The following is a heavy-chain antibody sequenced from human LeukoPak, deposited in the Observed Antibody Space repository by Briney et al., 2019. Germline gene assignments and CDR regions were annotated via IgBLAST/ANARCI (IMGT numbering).Heavy chain of an antibody. CDR1: GFTFSSYA. D-gene: IGHD3-10*01. CDR3: AKPRGLWFGELGRYYFDY. J-gene: IGHJ4*02. CDR2: ISGSGGST. V-gene: IGHV3-23*01. Sequence: GGSLGLSCAASGFTFSSYAMSWVRQAPGKGLEWVSAISGSGGSTYYADSVKGRFTISRDNSKNTLYLQMNSLRAEDTAVYYCAKPRGLWFGELGRYYFDYWGQGTLVTVSS.